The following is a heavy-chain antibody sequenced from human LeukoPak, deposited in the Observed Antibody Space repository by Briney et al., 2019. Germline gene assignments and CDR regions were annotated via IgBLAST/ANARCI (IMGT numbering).Heavy chain of an antibody. CDR1: GFTFSSYS. V-gene: IGHV3-21*01. CDR2: ISSSSSYI. D-gene: IGHD2-15*01. Sequence: GGSLRLSCAASGFTFSSYSMNWVRQAPGKGLEWVSSISSSSSYIYYADSVKGRFTISRDNAKNSLYLQMNSLRAEDTAVYYCARVGFDLTSLLRHAFDIWGQGTMVTVSS. CDR3: ARVGFDLTSLLRHAFDI. J-gene: IGHJ3*02.